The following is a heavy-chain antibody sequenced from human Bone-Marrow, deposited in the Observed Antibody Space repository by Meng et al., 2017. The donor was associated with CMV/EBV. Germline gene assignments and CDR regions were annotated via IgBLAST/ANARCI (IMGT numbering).Heavy chain of an antibody. CDR3: TTASDMRSAYYFDY. V-gene: IGHV3-15*01. CDR1: GFTFSNAW. D-gene: IGHD6-6*01. J-gene: IGHJ4*02. CDR2: IKSKTDGGTT. Sequence: GGSLRLSCAASGFTFSNAWMSWVRQAPGKGLEWVGRIKSKTDGGTTDYAAPVKGRFTISRDDSKNTLYLQMNSLKTEDTAVYYCTTASDMRSAYYFDYWGQGTRVTGSS.